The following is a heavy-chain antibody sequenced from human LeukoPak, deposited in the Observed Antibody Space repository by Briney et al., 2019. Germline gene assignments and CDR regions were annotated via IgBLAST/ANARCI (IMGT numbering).Heavy chain of an antibody. V-gene: IGHV3-30-3*01. CDR1: GFTFSSYA. J-gene: IGHJ4*02. CDR3: ARDDTAVAGTELDF. D-gene: IGHD6-19*01. Sequence: GGSLRLSCAASGFTFSSYAMHWVRQAPGKGLEWVAVISYDGSNKYYADSVKGRFTISRDNSKSTLYLQMNSLRAEDTAVYYCARDDTAVAGTELDFWGQGTLVTVSS. CDR2: ISYDGSNK.